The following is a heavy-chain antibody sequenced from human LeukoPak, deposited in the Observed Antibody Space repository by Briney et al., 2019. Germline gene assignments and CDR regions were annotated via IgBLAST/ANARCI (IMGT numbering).Heavy chain of an antibody. Sequence: GGSLRLSCGASGFTFSSYAMSWVRQAPGKGLEWVSAISGSGGSTYYADSVKGRFTISRDNSKNTLYLQMNSLRAEDTAVYYCAKGSGVVVVAAITFDYWGQGTLVTVSS. CDR3: AKGSGVVVVAAITFDY. CDR1: GFTFSSYA. J-gene: IGHJ4*02. D-gene: IGHD2-15*01. CDR2: ISGSGGST. V-gene: IGHV3-23*01.